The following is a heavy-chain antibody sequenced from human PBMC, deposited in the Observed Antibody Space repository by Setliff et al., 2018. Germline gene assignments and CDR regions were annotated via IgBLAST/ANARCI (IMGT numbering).Heavy chain of an antibody. D-gene: IGHD7-27*01. CDR2: IYYRGST. J-gene: IGHJ4*02. CDR3: ATLTGDRGVDY. V-gene: IGHV4-39*01. Sequence: SETLSLTCTVSGGSISSSSYYWGWIRQPPGKGLEWIGSIYYRGSTSYNSSLKSRVSISVDTSKNQFSLNLNSVTAADTAVYYCATLTGDRGVDYWGQGRLVTVS. CDR1: GGSISSSSYY.